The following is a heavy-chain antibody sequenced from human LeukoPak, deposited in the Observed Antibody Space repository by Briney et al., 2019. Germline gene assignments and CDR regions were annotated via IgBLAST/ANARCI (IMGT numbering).Heavy chain of an antibody. Sequence: GGSLRLSCAASGFTFSSYAMSWVRQAPGKGLEWVSAISGSGGSTYYADSVKGRFTISRDNSKNTLYLQMNSLRAEDTAVYYCAKAGYCSGGSCSSGWDNWFDPWGQGTLVTVSS. V-gene: IGHV3-23*01. D-gene: IGHD2-15*01. CDR3: AKAGYCSGGSCSSGWDNWFDP. J-gene: IGHJ5*02. CDR2: ISGSGGST. CDR1: GFTFSSYA.